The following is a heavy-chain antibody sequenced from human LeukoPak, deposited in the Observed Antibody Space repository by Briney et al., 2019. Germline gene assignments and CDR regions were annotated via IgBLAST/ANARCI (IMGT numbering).Heavy chain of an antibody. J-gene: IGHJ4*02. CDR3: ARQTNMVRGVPSKEFDY. D-gene: IGHD3-10*01. CDR2: ITSGTRT. CDR1: GFTFSSHG. V-gene: IGHV3-23*01. Sequence: GGTLRLSCVASGFTFSSHGMNWVRQAPGKGLEWVSGITSGTRTYYADSVKGRFAISRDNSKNTMYLQMNSLRAEDTAVYYCARQTNMVRGVPSKEFDYWGQGTLVTVFS.